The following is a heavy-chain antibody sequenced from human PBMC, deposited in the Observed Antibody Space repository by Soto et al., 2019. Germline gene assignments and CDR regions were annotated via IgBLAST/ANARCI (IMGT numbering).Heavy chain of an antibody. CDR1: GFTFSSYG. CDR2: ISYDGSNK. J-gene: IGHJ6*02. CDR3: AKDYPYYSYYGMDV. Sequence: GGSLRLSCAASGFTFSSYGMHWVRQAPGKGLEWVAVISYDGSNKYYADSVKGRFTISRDNSKNTLYLQMNSLRAEDTAVYYCAKDYPYYSYYGMDVWGQGTKVTVYS. V-gene: IGHV3-30*18.